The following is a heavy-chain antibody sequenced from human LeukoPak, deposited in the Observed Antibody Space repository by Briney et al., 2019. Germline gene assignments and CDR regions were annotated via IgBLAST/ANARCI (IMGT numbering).Heavy chain of an antibody. CDR3: ARGRNYYGSGSYRLLGY. V-gene: IGHV1-46*01. D-gene: IGHD3-10*01. CDR2: INPSGGST. J-gene: IGHJ4*02. Sequence: ASVKVSCKASGYTFTSYYMHWVRQAPGQGLEWMGIINPSGGSTSYAQTFQGRVTMTRDTSTSTVYMELSSLRSEDTAVYYCARGRNYYGSGSYRLLGYWGQGTLVTVSS. CDR1: GYTFTSYY.